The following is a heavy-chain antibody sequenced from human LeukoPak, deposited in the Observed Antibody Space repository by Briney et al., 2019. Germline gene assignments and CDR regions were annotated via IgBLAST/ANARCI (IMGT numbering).Heavy chain of an antibody. V-gene: IGHV3-30*18. Sequence: GGSLRLSCAASGFTFRSYAMHWVRQAPGKGLEWVAVISYDGSNKYYADSVKGRFTISRDNSKNTLYLQMNSLRAEDTAVYYCAKPHHLYYYGSGSYYNWGQGTLVTVSS. CDR3: AKPHHLYYYGSGSYYN. CDR1: GFTFRSYA. D-gene: IGHD3-10*01. J-gene: IGHJ4*02. CDR2: ISYDGSNK.